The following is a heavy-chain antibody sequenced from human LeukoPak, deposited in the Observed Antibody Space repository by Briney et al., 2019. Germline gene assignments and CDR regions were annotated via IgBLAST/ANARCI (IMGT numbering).Heavy chain of an antibody. D-gene: IGHD6-13*01. CDR3: AKGRSSWTLDY. CDR2: IKQDGSEK. J-gene: IGHJ4*02. CDR1: GFTFSSYW. Sequence: GGSLRLSCAASGFTFSSYWMSWVRQAPGKGLEWVANIKQDGSEKYYADSVKGRFTISRDNSKNTLYLQMNSLRAEDTAVYYCAKGRSSWTLDYWGQGTLVTVSS. V-gene: IGHV3-7*01.